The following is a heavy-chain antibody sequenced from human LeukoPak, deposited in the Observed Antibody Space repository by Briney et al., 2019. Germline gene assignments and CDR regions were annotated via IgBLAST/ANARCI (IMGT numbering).Heavy chain of an antibody. CDR1: GGSISSSSYY. J-gene: IGHJ6*03. CDR2: IYYSGST. Sequence: SETLSLTCTVSGGSISSSSYYWGWIRQPPGKGLEWIGSIYYSGSTYYNPSLKSRVTISVDTSKNQFSLKLSSVTAADTAVYYCAREETQNYYYMDVWGKGTTVTVSS. V-gene: IGHV4-39*07. CDR3: AREETQNYYYMDV.